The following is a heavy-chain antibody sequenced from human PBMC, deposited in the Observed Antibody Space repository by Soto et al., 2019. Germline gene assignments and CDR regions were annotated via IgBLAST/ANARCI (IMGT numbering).Heavy chain of an antibody. Sequence: ASVKVSCRASGYNFATYDISWVRQAPGQGLEWVGWISSYNGKTSYAQMLQGRVTVTTDTSTSTAYMELRSLKSDDTAVYYCARGKYGDYYFDYWGRGTLVTVSS. D-gene: IGHD4-17*01. J-gene: IGHJ4*02. CDR3: ARGKYGDYYFDY. CDR2: ISSYNGKT. CDR1: GYNFATYD. V-gene: IGHV1-18*01.